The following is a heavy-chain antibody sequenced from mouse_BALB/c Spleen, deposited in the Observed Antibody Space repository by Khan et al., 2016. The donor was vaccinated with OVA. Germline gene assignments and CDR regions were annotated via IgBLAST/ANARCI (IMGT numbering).Heavy chain of an antibody. CDR2: INTYTGEP. V-gene: IGHV9-3-1*01. CDR1: GFTFTNYG. CDR3: ARVGYNGTMDF. D-gene: IGHD2-14*01. J-gene: IGHJ4*01. Sequence: VQLVESGPELKKPGETVQISCKASGFTFTNYGMNWVRQAPGKGLKWMGWINTYTGEPTFTDDFKGRFAFSLETSASTAYLQINSLKNEDTATYFCARVGYNGTMDFWGQGTSVTVSS.